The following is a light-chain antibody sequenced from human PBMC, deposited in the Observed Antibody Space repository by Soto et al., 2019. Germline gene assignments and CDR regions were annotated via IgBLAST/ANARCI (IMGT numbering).Light chain of an antibody. Sequence: EIVLTQAPATLSLSPGERATLSCRASQSVSSTYLAWDQQKPGQAPRPLIYGASSRATSIPDRFSGSGSGTDFTLTISRLEPEDFAVYYCQQYGSSHYTFGQATKLEIK. CDR1: QSVSSTY. CDR3: QQYGSSHYT. V-gene: IGKV3-20*01. J-gene: IGKJ2*01. CDR2: GAS.